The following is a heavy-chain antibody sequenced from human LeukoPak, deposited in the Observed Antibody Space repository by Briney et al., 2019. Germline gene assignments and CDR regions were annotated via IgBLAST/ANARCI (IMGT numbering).Heavy chain of an antibody. D-gene: IGHD6-13*01. CDR2: IHTSGST. CDR1: GGSISSYY. V-gene: IGHV4-4*07. J-gene: IGHJ5*02. CDR3: ARDFVGIAAAGTFWFDP. Sequence: PSETLSLTCTVSGGSISSYYWSWIRQPAGKGLEWIGRIHTSGSTNYNPSLKSRVTMSVDTSKNQFSLKLSSVTAADTAVYYCARDFVGIAAAGTFWFDPWGQGTLVTVSS.